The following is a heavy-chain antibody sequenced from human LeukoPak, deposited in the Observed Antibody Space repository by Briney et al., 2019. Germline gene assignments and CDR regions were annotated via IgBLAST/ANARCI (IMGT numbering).Heavy chain of an antibody. CDR1: GGSISSYY. D-gene: IGHD5-18*01. J-gene: IGHJ4*02. Sequence: SETLSLTCTVSGGSISSYYWSWLRQPAGKGLEWIGRIYTSGSTNYNPSLKSRVTMSVDTSKNQFSLKLSSVTAADTAVYYCARDKYSYGYYFDYWGQGTLVTVSS. CDR3: ARDKYSYGYYFDY. CDR2: IYTSGST. V-gene: IGHV4-4*07.